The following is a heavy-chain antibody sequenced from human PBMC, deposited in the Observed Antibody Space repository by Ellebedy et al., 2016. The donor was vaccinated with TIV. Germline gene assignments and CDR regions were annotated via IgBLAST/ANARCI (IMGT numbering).Heavy chain of an antibody. CDR3: AKDYSGLHGMNV. J-gene: IGHJ6*02. D-gene: IGHD1-26*01. CDR1: EFTFSSYV. CDR2: ISASGGST. Sequence: GESLKISCAASEFTFSSYVMSWVRQAPGKGLEWVSAISASGGSTYNADSVKGRFTISRDNSKNKLYLQMNSLRAEDKDVYYCAKDYSGLHGMNVWGQGTTVTVSS. V-gene: IGHV3-23*01.